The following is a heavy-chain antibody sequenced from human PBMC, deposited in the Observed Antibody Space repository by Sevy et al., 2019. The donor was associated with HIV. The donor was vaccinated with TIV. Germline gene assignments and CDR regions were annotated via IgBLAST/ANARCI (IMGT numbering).Heavy chain of an antibody. V-gene: IGHV1-58*01. D-gene: IGHD3-22*01. CDR2: IVVGSGNT. J-gene: IGHJ3*02. CDR3: AAGQYYDSSGYYFDAFDI. Sequence: ASVKVSCKASGFTFTSSAVQWVRQARGQRLEWIGWIVVGSGNTNYAQKFQERVTITRDMSTSTAYMELSSLRSEDMAVYYCAAGQYYDSSGYYFDAFDIWGQGTMVTVSS. CDR1: GFTFTSSA.